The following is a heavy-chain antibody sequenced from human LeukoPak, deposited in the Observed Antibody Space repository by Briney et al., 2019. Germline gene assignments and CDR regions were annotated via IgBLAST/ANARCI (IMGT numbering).Heavy chain of an antibody. V-gene: IGHV3-23*01. Sequence: GGSLRLSCAASGFTFSSYAMSWVRQAPGKGLEWASAISGSGGSTYYADSVKGRFTISRDNSKNTLYLQMNSLRAEDTAVYYCAKDSKGGITIFGVVTLGAFDIWGQGTMVTVSS. CDR2: ISGSGGST. D-gene: IGHD3-3*01. CDR1: GFTFSSYA. CDR3: AKDSKGGITIFGVVTLGAFDI. J-gene: IGHJ3*02.